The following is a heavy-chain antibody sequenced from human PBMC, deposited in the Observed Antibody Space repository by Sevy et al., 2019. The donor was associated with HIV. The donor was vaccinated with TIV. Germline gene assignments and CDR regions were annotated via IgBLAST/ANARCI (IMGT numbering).Heavy chain of an antibody. CDR1: GFTFSKYS. Sequence: GGSLRLSCAASGFTFSKYSMSWVRQPPGKGLEWVSTLFFGCGEINYADSVKGRFTISRDNSKSPVYLQMNNLRPEDTSVYYCAREGCTKPHDYWGQGTLVTVSS. V-gene: IGHV3-23*01. J-gene: IGHJ4*02. CDR2: LFFGCGEI. D-gene: IGHD2-8*01. CDR3: AREGCTKPHDY.